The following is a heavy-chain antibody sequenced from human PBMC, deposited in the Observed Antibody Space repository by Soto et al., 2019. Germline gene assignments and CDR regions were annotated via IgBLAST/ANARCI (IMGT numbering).Heavy chain of an antibody. V-gene: IGHV3-23*01. CDR3: AKYGCSSTSCQCDY. CDR1: GFTFSSYA. Sequence: EVQLLESGGGSVQPGGSLRLSCAASGFTFSSYAMTWVRQAPGKGLEWVSAISGSGAYTYYANSLKGRFTISRDNSKNTLYLQLNSLRAEDTAVYYCAKYGCSSTSCQCDYWGQGTRVTVSS. J-gene: IGHJ4*02. CDR2: ISGSGAYT. D-gene: IGHD2-2*01.